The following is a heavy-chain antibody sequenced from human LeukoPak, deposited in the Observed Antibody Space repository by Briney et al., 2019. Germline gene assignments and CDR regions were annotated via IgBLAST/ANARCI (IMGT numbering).Heavy chain of an antibody. J-gene: IGHJ4*02. Sequence: PGGSLRLSCAASGFTFSNYGMSWVRQAPGKGLEWVSAISDSGAGTYYADSVKGRFTISRDNAKNTLYLQVNGLRAEDTAVYYCAREGYSYGVDYWGQGTLVTVSS. CDR3: AREGYSYGVDY. D-gene: IGHD5-18*01. V-gene: IGHV3-23*01. CDR2: ISDSGAGT. CDR1: GFTFSNYG.